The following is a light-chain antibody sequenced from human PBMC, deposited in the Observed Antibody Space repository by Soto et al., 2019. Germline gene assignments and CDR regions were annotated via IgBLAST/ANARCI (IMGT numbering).Light chain of an antibody. CDR1: QTIRKS. CDR3: QQYYSYPRT. CDR2: AAS. J-gene: IGKJ1*01. Sequence: DIQMTQSPSSLSASVGGTISITCRSFQTIRKSLNWYQQRPGKAPKLLIYAASTLQSGVPSRFSGSGSGTDFTLTISCLQSEDFATYYCQQYYSYPRTFGQGTKVDIK. V-gene: IGKV1-39*01.